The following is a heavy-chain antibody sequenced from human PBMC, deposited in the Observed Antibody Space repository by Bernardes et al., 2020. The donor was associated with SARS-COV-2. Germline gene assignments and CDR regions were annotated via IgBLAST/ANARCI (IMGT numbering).Heavy chain of an antibody. V-gene: IGHV3-74*03. J-gene: IGHJ5*02. CDR2: VNTDGRRT. CDR1: GFTLGDYY. CDR3: ARDRPHSWFDP. Sequence: VGSLRLSCAASGFTLGDYYMHWIRQGPGKGLVWVAHVNTDGRRTMYADSVKGRFTISRDNAKNTVYLQMTSLRAEDTAVYYCARDRPHSWFDPWGQGTLVTVSS.